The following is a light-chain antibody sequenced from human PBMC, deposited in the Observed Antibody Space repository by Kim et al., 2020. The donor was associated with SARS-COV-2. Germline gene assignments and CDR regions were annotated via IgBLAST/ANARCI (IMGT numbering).Light chain of an antibody. CDR1: QSVSSSY. J-gene: IGKJ5*01. CDR3: QQYGRSPTT. Sequence: SPGERAVLSCRASQSVSSSYLAWYQPKPGQSPRLLIHGVSSRATGVPDRFRGGGSGTDFTLTITRLEPEDFAVYYCQQYGRSPTTFGQGTRLEIK. V-gene: IGKV3-20*01. CDR2: GVS.